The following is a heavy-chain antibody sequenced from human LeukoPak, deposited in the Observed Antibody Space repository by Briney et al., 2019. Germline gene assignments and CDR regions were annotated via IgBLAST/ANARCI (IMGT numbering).Heavy chain of an antibody. J-gene: IGHJ6*03. CDR3: AKSHGLTYYYYYMDV. V-gene: IGHV3-23*01. CDR2: ISGSGGST. CDR1: GFTFTSYA. Sequence: TGGSLRLSCAASGFTFTSYAMSWVRQAPGKGLEWVSAISGSGGSTYYADSVKGRFTISRDNSKNTLYLQMNSLRAEDTAVYYCAKSHGLTYYYYYMDVWGKGTTVTVSS.